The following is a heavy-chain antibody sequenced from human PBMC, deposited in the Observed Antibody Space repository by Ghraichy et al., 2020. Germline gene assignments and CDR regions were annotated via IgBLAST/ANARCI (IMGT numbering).Heavy chain of an antibody. D-gene: IGHD2/OR15-2a*01. V-gene: IGHV3-23*01. CDR3: AIIHIYYYMDV. J-gene: IGHJ6*03. CDR1: GFTFSSYA. CDR2: ISGSGGST. Sequence: LSLTCAASGFTFSSYAMSWVRQAPGKGLEWVSAISGSGGSTYYADSVKGRFTISRDNSKNTLYLQMNSLRAEDTAVYYCAIIHIYYYMDVWGKGTTVTVSS.